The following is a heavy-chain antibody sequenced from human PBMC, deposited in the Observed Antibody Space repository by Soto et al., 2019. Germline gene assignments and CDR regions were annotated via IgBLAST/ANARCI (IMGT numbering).Heavy chain of an antibody. CDR3: ARDAGASRYYGMDV. V-gene: IGHV4-4*02. CDR1: GASTSSENW. D-gene: IGHD2-8*02. CDR2: IYHSGAT. J-gene: IGHJ6*02. Sequence: QVQLQESGPALVKPSGTLSLACTVSGASTSSENWWSWVRQAPWKGLEWIGEIYHSGATHYSPSLKSRVTISLDKSKNQFFLKLDSVTAADSAVYYCARDAGASRYYGMDVWGQGTKVTVSS.